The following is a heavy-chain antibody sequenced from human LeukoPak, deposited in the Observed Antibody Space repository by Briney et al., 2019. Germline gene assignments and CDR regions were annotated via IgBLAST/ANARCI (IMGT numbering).Heavy chain of an antibody. D-gene: IGHD6-6*01. J-gene: IGHJ4*02. CDR3: ARSSIAARPYY. Sequence: SETLSLTCTVSGGPISSYYWSWIRQPPGKGLEWIGYIYYSGSTYYNPSLKSRVTISVDTSKNQFSLKLSSVTAADTAVYYCARSSIAARPYYWGQGTLVTVSS. V-gene: IGHV4-59*08. CDR2: IYYSGST. CDR1: GGPISSYY.